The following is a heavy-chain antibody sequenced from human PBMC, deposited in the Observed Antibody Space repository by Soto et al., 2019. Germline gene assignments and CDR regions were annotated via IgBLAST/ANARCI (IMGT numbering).Heavy chain of an antibody. Sequence: QLQLVESGGGVVQPGRSLRLSCAASASTFSNYIMHWVSQAPGKGLEWVAFISYDGSNSNYADFVEGRFTISSDNPKNLLYLQLSSLRPDDTAVYYCAGGDNYYALGVWGQGTTVTVSS. J-gene: IGHJ6*02. CDR1: ASTFSNYI. V-gene: IGHV3-30*04. CDR2: ISYDGSNS. D-gene: IGHD2-15*01. CDR3: AGGDNYYALGV.